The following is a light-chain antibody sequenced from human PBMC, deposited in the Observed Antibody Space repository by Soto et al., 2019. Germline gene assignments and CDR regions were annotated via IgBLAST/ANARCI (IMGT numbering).Light chain of an antibody. Sequence: EIVLTQSPGTLSLSPGERATLSCRASQSISSTYLAWYQQKPGQAPRLLIYAASSRATGIPDRFSGSGSGTDFTLTISRLEPEDFAVYYCQQDGSSPRVTVGPGTKVDIK. CDR3: QQDGSSPRVT. CDR1: QSISSTY. CDR2: AAS. J-gene: IGKJ3*01. V-gene: IGKV3-20*01.